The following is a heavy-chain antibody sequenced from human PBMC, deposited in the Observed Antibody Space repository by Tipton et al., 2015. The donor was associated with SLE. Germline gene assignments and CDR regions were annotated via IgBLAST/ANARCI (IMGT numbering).Heavy chain of an antibody. Sequence: SLRLSCAVSGGSISSGGYSWSWIRQPPGKGLEWVSYISSSGSTIYYADSVKGRFTISRDNAKNSLYLQMNSLRAEDTAVYYCAREGGIGAFDIWGQGTMVTVSS. D-gene: IGHD3-16*01. J-gene: IGHJ3*02. V-gene: IGHV3-11*04. CDR1: GGSISSGGYS. CDR2: ISSSGSTI. CDR3: AREGGIGAFDI.